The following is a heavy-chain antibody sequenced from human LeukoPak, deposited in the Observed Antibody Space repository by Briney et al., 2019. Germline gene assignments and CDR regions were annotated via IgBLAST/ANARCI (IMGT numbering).Heavy chain of an antibody. CDR1: GFTFSSYG. J-gene: IGHJ4*02. CDR3: AKEQISGYPFDY. Sequence: GGTLRLSCAASGFTFSSYGMSWVRQAPGRGLEWVSAISGSGGSTYYADSVKGRFTISRDNSKNTLYLQMNSLRAEDTAVYYCAKEQISGYPFDYWGQGTLVTVSS. V-gene: IGHV3-23*01. CDR2: ISGSGGST. D-gene: IGHD3-16*02.